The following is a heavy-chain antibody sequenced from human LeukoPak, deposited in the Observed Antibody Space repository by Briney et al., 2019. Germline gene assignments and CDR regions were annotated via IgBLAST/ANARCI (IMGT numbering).Heavy chain of an antibody. J-gene: IGHJ4*02. V-gene: IGHV4-59*08. CDR3: ARGRYSSSFY. CDR2: IYYSGST. CDR1: GGSINNYY. Sequence: PSETLSLTCTVSGGSINNYYWNWIRQPPGKGLEWIGCIYYSGSTNYNPSLKSRVTISVDTSKNQFSLTLSSVTAADTAVYYCARGRYSSSFYGGQGTLATVSS. D-gene: IGHD6-13*01.